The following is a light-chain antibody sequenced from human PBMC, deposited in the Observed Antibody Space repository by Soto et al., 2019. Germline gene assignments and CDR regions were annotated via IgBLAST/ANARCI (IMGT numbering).Light chain of an antibody. CDR3: QQYYSFPGT. CDR1: QGIRSY. V-gene: IGKV1D-8*03. CDR2: AAS. Sequence: VIWMTHSPSFLFPFQGARVPTVCGWSQGIRSYLAWYQQNPGKAPELLIYAASTLQSGVPSRFSGSGSGTDFTLTISCLQSEDFATYYCQQYYSFPGTFGQGTKVEIK. J-gene: IGKJ1*01.